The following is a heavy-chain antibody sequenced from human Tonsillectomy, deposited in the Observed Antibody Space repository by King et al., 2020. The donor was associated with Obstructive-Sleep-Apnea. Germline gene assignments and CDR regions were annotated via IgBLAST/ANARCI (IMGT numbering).Heavy chain of an antibody. CDR3: ARPPVGSTATPFDL. V-gene: IGHV5-51*01. Sequence: VQLVQSGAEGKKPGESLKISCEASGYSFSTYWIAWVRHMPGTGLEWMGIVYPDDSDIRYSPSFQAQFTITDDKSINTAYLQWSSLKASDTAIYYCARPPVGSTATPFDLWGQGTLVTVSS. D-gene: IGHD4-17*01. CDR2: VYPDDSDI. CDR1: GYSFSTYW. J-gene: IGHJ4*02.